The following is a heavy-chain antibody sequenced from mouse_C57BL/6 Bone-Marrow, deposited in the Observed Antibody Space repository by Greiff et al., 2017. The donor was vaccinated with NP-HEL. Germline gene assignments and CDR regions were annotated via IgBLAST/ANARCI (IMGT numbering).Heavy chain of an antibody. CDR2: ILPGSGST. D-gene: IGHD2-5*01. CDR3: ARGGVVTTSSAMDY. Sequence: VQLQQSGAELMKPGASVKLSCKATGYTFTGYWIEWVKQRPGHGLEWIGEILPGSGSTNYIEKFKGKAPFTADTSSNTAYMRLSSLTTEDSAIYYCARGGVVTTSSAMDYWGQGTAVTVSS. V-gene: IGHV1-9*01. CDR1: GYTFTGYW. J-gene: IGHJ4*01.